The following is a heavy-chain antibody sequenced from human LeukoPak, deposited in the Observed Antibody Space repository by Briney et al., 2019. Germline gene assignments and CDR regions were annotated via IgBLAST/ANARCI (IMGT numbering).Heavy chain of an antibody. V-gene: IGHV3-48*04. CDR1: GFTFSSYS. J-gene: IGHJ3*02. D-gene: IGHD5-24*01. CDR3: ARDLWRRLQLRDAFDI. Sequence: GGSLRLSCAASGFTFSSYSMNWVRQAPGKGLEWVSYISSSSSTIYYADSVKGRFTISRDNAKNSLYLQMNSLRAEDTAVYYCARDLWRRLQLRDAFDIWGQGTMVTVSS. CDR2: ISSSSSTI.